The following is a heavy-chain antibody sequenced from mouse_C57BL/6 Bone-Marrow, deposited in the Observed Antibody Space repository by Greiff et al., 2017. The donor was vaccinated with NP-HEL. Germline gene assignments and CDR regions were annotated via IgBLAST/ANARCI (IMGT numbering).Heavy chain of an antibody. Sequence: QVQLQQPGAELVKPGASVKLSCKASGYTFTSYWMHWVKQRPGHGLEWIGMIHPNSGSTNYNEKFKSKATLTVDKSSSTAYMQLSSLTSEDSAVYYCARVYYGYPYFDYWGQGTTLTVSS. V-gene: IGHV1-64*01. CDR3: ARVYYGYPYFDY. CDR2: IHPNSGST. J-gene: IGHJ2*01. CDR1: GYTFTSYW. D-gene: IGHD2-2*01.